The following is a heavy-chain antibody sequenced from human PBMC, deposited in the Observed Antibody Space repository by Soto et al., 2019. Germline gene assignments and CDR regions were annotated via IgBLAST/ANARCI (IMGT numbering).Heavy chain of an antibody. Sequence: LSLTCTVSGGSISSGDYYWSWIRQPPGKGLEWIGYIYYSGSTYYNPSLKSRVTISVDTSKNQFSLRLSSVTAADTAVYYCARESDGDGYGPWGQGTLVTVSS. D-gene: IGHD5-12*01. J-gene: IGHJ5*02. CDR3: ARESDGDGYGP. CDR1: GGSISSGDYY. V-gene: IGHV4-30-4*01. CDR2: IYYSGST.